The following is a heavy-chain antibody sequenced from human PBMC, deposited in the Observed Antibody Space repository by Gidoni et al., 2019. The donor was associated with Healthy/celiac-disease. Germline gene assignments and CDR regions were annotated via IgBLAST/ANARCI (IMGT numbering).Heavy chain of an antibody. Sequence: QITLKESGPTLVKPTQTLTLTCTFSGFSLSTSGVGVGWIRQPPGKALEWLALIYWNDDKRYSPSLKSRLTITKDTSKNQVVLTMTNMDPVDTATYYCALIQRESNYGYYYYYMDVWGKGTTVTVSS. V-gene: IGHV2-5*01. CDR1: GFSLSTSGVG. D-gene: IGHD4-4*01. J-gene: IGHJ6*03. CDR2: IYWNDDK. CDR3: ALIQRESNYGYYYYYMDV.